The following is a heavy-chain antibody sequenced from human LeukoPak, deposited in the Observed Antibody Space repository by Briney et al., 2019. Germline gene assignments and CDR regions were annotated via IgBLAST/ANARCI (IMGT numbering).Heavy chain of an antibody. CDR2: ISSSGSTI. D-gene: IGHD3-10*01. J-gene: IGHJ1*01. CDR3: ARGLWFGTEYFQH. Sequence: PGGSLRLSCAASGFTFSSYGMSWVRQAPGKGLEWVSYISSSGSTIYYADSVKGRFTISRDNAKNSLYLQMNSLRAEDTAVYYCARGLWFGTEYFQHWGQGTLVTVSS. V-gene: IGHV3-48*04. CDR1: GFTFSSYG.